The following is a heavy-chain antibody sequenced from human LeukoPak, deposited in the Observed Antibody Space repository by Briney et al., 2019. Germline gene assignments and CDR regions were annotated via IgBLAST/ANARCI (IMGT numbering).Heavy chain of an antibody. CDR2: ISGGGGST. CDR3: AKGGMIVVVIAYFDY. Sequence: LPGGSLRLSCAASGFTFTSYSMNWVRQAPGKGLEWVSTISGGGGSTYYADSVKGRFTISRDNSKNTLYLQMNSLRAEDTAVYYCAKGGMIVVVIAYFDYWGQGTLVTVSS. J-gene: IGHJ4*02. D-gene: IGHD3-22*01. V-gene: IGHV3-23*01. CDR1: GFTFTSYS.